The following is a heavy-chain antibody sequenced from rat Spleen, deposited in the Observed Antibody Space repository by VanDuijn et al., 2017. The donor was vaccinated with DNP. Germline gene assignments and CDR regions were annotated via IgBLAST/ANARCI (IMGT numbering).Heavy chain of an antibody. CDR3: ARPDY. Sequence: EVQLVESGGGLVQPGRSLKLSCAVSGLTFSNYGMHWIRQAPTKGLEWVASISPSGRSTYYRESVKGRFTISRDNAKSTLFLQMDSLRSEDTATYYCARPDYWGQGVMVTVSS. J-gene: IGHJ2*01. CDR2: ISPSGRST. V-gene: IGHV5-19*01. CDR1: GLTFSNYG.